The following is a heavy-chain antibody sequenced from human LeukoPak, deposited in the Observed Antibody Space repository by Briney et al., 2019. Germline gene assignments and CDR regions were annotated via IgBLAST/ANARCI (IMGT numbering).Heavy chain of an antibody. CDR1: GGSISSGGYY. D-gene: IGHD1-26*01. J-gene: IGHJ2*01. CDR2: IYYSGST. V-gene: IGHV4-31*03. Sequence: TPSETLSLTCTVSGGSISSGGYYWSWIRQHPGKGLEWIGYIYYSGSTYYNPSLKSRETISADTSKNQFSLNLSSVTAADTAVYYCARGLSGSYLRYFDLWGRGTLVTVSS. CDR3: ARGLSGSYLRYFDL.